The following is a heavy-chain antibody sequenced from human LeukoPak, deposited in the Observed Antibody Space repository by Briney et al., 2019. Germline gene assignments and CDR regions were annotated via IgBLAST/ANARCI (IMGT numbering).Heavy chain of an antibody. CDR1: GFTFTNHW. CDR3: ARWVTTSYYGMDV. V-gene: IGHV3-7*05. CDR2: IKQDGSER. D-gene: IGHD4-17*01. Sequence: GGSLRLSCTTSGFTFTNHWMTWVRQAPGKGLEWVTNIKQDGSERSYVDSVKGRFTVSRDNAKNSLYLQMNSLRGEDTAVYYCARWVTTSYYGMDVWGQGTTVIVSS. J-gene: IGHJ6*02.